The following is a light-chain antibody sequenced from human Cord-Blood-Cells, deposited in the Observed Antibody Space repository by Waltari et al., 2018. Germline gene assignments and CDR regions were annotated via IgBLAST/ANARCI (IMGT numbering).Light chain of an antibody. CDR1: SSNIGAGYD. V-gene: IGLV1-40*01. CDR2: GNS. Sequence: QSVLTPPPSVSGAPGQRVTISCTRSSSNIGAGYDVHWYQQLPGTAPKLLIYGNSNRPSGVPDRFSGSKSGTSASLAITGLQAEDEADYYCQSYDSSLSGVVFGGGTKLTVL. CDR3: QSYDSSLSGVV. J-gene: IGLJ2*01.